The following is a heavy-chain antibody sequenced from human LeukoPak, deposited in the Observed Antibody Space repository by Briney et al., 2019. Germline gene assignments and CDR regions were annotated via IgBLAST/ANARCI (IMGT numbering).Heavy chain of an antibody. Sequence: PGGSLRLSCAASGFTFSNAWMSWVRQAPGKGLEWVGRIKSKTDGGTTDYAAPVKGSFTISRDDSKNTLYLQMNSLKTEDTAVYYCTTSRRGPDDAFDIWGQGTMVTVSS. CDR3: TTSRRGPDDAFDI. D-gene: IGHD1-14*01. CDR2: IKSKTDGGTT. J-gene: IGHJ3*02. V-gene: IGHV3-15*01. CDR1: GFTFSNAW.